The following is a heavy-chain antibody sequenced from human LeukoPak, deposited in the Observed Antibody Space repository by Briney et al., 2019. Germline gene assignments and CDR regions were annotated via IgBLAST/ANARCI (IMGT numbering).Heavy chain of an antibody. Sequence: GASVKVSCKASGYTFTSYGISWVRQAPGQGLEWMGWISAYNGNTNYAQKLQGRVTTTTDTSTSTAYMELRSLRSDDTAVYYCARDLIGRAVAGTVPHDYWGQGTLVTVSS. V-gene: IGHV1-18*01. D-gene: IGHD6-19*01. CDR1: GYTFTSYG. J-gene: IGHJ4*02. CDR2: ISAYNGNT. CDR3: ARDLIGRAVAGTVPHDY.